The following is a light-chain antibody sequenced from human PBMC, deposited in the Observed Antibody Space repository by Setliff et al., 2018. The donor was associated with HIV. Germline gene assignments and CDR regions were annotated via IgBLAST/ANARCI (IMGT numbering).Light chain of an antibody. V-gene: IGLV1-44*01. CDR1: SSNIGSNT. J-gene: IGLJ1*01. CDR3: AAWDDSLNGHYV. CDR2: SNN. Sequence: QSVLTQPPSASGTPGQRVTISYSGSSSNIGSNTVNWYQQLPGTAPKLLIYSNNQRPSGVPDRFSGSKSGTSAPLAISGLQSEDEADYYCAAWDDSLNGHYVFGTGTKVTV.